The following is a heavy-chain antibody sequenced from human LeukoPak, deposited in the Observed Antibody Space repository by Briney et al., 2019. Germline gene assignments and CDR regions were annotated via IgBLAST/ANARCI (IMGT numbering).Heavy chain of an antibody. CDR1: GGSISSRSYY. CDR2: IYYSGST. CDR3: ARSLVVVITSRVYDWFDP. V-gene: IGHV4-39*07. Sequence: SETLSLTCTVSGGSISSRSYYWGWIRQPPGKGLEWIGSIYYSGSTYYNPSLKSRVTISVDTSKNQFSLKLSSVTAADTAVYYCARSLVVVITSRVYDWFDPWGQGTLVTVSS. D-gene: IGHD3-22*01. J-gene: IGHJ5*02.